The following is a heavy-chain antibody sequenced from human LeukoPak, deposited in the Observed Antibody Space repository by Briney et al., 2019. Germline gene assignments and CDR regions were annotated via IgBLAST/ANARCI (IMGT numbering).Heavy chain of an antibody. V-gene: IGHV3-53*05. CDR3: AREEGVVPAAISTNLIYDRGAFDI. J-gene: IGHJ3*02. CDR1: GGSISSGSYY. D-gene: IGHD2-2*02. CDR2: IYSGGST. Sequence: LSLTCTVSGGSISSGSYYWGWVRQAPGKGLEWVSVIYSGGSTYYADSVKGRFTISRDNSKNTLYLQMNSLRAEDTAVYYCAREEGVVPAAISTNLIYDRGAFDIWGQGTMVTVSS.